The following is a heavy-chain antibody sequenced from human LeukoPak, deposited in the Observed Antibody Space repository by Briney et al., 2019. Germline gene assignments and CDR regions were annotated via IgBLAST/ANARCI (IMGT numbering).Heavy chain of an antibody. J-gene: IGHJ4*02. CDR2: IRYDGSNK. CDR1: GFTFSSYG. V-gene: IGHV3-30*02. Sequence: GGSLRLPCTASGFTFSSYGMHWVRQAPGKGLEWVAFIRYDGSNKYYADSVKGRFTISRDNSKNALYLQMNSLRAEDTAVYYCAKRVAGTFYFDYWGQGTLVTVSS. D-gene: IGHD6-19*01. CDR3: AKRVAGTFYFDY.